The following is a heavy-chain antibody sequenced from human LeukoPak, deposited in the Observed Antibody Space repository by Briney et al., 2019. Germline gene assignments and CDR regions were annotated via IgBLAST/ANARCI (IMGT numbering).Heavy chain of an antibody. J-gene: IGHJ4*02. CDR3: ARDRAGYSSGWAFDY. D-gene: IGHD6-19*01. V-gene: IGHV1-18*04. CDR1: GYTFTSYG. Sequence: ASVKVSCKASGYTFTSYGISWVRQAPGQGLEWMGWISPYNGNTNYAQKLQGRVTMTTDTSTSTAYMELRSLRSDDTAVYYCARDRAGYSSGWAFDYWGQGTLVTVSS. CDR2: ISPYNGNT.